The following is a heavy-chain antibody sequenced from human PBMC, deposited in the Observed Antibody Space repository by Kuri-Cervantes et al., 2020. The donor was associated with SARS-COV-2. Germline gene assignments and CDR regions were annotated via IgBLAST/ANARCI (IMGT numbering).Heavy chain of an antibody. CDR1: GFTFSGSA. Sequence: GESLKISCAASGFTFSGSAMHWVRQASGKGLEWVDRIRSKANSYATAYAASVKGRFTISRDDSKNTAYLQMNSLKTEDTAVYYYTRPLTGLDDAFDIWGQGTMVTVSS. CDR2: IRSKANSYAT. D-gene: IGHD7-27*01. V-gene: IGHV3-73*01. CDR3: TRPLTGLDDAFDI. J-gene: IGHJ3*02.